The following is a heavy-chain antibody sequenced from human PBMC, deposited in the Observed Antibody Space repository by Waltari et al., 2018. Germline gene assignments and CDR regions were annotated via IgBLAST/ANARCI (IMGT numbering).Heavy chain of an antibody. CDR1: GGSISSYY. Sequence: QVQLQESGPGLVKPSETLSLTCTVSGGSISSYYCSWIRQPAGKGLEWIGRIYTSGSTNYNPSLKSRVTMSVDTSKNQFSLKLSSVTAADTAVYYCARDLGSTTVVTPAIFDYWGQGTLVTVSS. CDR3: ARDLGSTTVVTPAIFDY. J-gene: IGHJ4*02. D-gene: IGHD4-17*01. CDR2: IYTSGST. V-gene: IGHV4-4*07.